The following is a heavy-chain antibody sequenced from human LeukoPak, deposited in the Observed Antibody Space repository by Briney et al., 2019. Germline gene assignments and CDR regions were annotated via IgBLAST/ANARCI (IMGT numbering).Heavy chain of an antibody. D-gene: IGHD4/OR15-4a*01. Sequence: PGGSLRLSCAASGFTFSHYWMTWVRQAPGKGLEWVANIKQNGRETYYADSVKGRFTISRDNAKNSLFLQMNSLRPEDTAVYYCARDLTPDYSETWYDANDIWGQGTMVAVSS. CDR1: GFTFSHYW. V-gene: IGHV3-7*01. CDR3: ARDLTPDYSETWYDANDI. J-gene: IGHJ3*02. CDR2: IKQNGRET.